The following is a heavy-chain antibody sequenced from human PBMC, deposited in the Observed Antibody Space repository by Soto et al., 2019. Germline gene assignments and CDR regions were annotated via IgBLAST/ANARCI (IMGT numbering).Heavy chain of an antibody. CDR2: INAGNGNT. V-gene: IGHV1-3*01. D-gene: IGHD6-13*01. J-gene: IGHJ5*02. Sequence: GASVKVSCKASGYTFTSYAMHWVRQAPGQRLEWMGWINAGNGNTKYSQKFQGRVTITRDTSASTAYMELSSLRSEDTAVYYCARAVGAAAGRWVWFDPWGQGTLVTVSS. CDR1: GYTFTSYA. CDR3: ARAVGAAAGRWVWFDP.